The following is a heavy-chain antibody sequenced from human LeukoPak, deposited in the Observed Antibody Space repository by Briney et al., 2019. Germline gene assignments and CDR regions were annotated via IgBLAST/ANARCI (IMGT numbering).Heavy chain of an antibody. CDR3: GRSIAPTSWCHWFDP. V-gene: IGHV3-7*01. Sequence: GGSLRLSCAASGFTFSSYWMSWVRQAPGKGLEWVANIKQDGSEKYYVDSVKGRFTISRDNAKNSLYLQMNSLRAEDTAVYYCGRSIAPTSWCHWFDPWRQGTLVTVSS. CDR1: GFTFSSYW. J-gene: IGHJ5*02. CDR2: IKQDGSEK. D-gene: IGHD6-6*01.